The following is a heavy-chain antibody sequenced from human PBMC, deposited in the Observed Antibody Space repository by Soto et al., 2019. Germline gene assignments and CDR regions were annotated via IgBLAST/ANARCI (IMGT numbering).Heavy chain of an antibody. CDR2: ISSSSSTI. J-gene: IGHJ3*02. Sequence: ESGGGLVQPGGSLRLSCAASGFTFSSYSMNWVRQAPGKGLEWVSYISSSSSTIYYADSVKGRLTISRDNAKNSLYLQMNSLRAEDTAVYYCARDRKSLVTIFGVVIIRGDDAFDIWGQGTMVTVSS. CDR3: ARDRKSLVTIFGVVIIRGDDAFDI. V-gene: IGHV3-48*01. D-gene: IGHD3-3*01. CDR1: GFTFSSYS.